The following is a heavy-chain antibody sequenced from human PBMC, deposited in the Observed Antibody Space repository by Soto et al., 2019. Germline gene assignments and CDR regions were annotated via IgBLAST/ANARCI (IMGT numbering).Heavy chain of an antibody. V-gene: IGHV4-34*01. CDR2: INHSGST. J-gene: IGHJ4*02. D-gene: IGHD1-7*01. CDR3: ARDKTTGLFDY. Sequence: SETLSLTCAVYGGSFSGDYWTWIRQPPGTGLEWIGEINHSGSTNYNPSLKSRVTISVDTSKNQFSLKLTSVTAADTAVYYCARDKTTGLFDYWGQGTLVTVSS. CDR1: GGSFSGDY.